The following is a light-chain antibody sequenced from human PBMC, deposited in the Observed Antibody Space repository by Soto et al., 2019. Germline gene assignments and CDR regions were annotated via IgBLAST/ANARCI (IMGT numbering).Light chain of an antibody. CDR2: DAS. V-gene: IGKV1-5*01. CDR1: QSISSW. Sequence: DIKMTQSPSTLSASVGDRVTITCRASQSISSWLAWYQQKPGRAPKVLIFDASSLESGVPSRFSGSGSATEFTLTISSLQPDNFATYYCQQYMSYSFGQGAKVDNK. J-gene: IGKJ1*01. CDR3: QQYMSYS.